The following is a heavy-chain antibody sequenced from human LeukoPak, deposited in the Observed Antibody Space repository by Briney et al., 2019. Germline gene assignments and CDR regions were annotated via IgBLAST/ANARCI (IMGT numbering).Heavy chain of an antibody. J-gene: IGHJ4*02. D-gene: IGHD1-26*01. CDR2: ISVGSDVI. V-gene: IGHV3-23*01. CDR1: GFTFSSYA. CDR3: ARGSRGSYGRVDY. Sequence: GGSLRLSCAASGFTFSSYAMSWVRQAPEKGLEWVSAISVGSDVIYYADSVKGRFAISRDNSKHTVYLQMDSPRAEGTAVYYCARGSRGSYGRVDYWGQGTLVTVSS.